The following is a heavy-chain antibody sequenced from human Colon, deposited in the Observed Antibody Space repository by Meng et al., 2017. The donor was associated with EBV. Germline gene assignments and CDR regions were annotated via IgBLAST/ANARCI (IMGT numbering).Heavy chain of an antibody. CDR2: ISERGTT. D-gene: IGHD6-19*01. J-gene: IGHJ4*02. CDR1: GVSISSSPSY. CDR3: GRPHLISVAGHFDY. Sequence: LELQQSAPVLWRVSGTPSRTCTAPGVSISSSPSYWGWIRQTPGSGLEWIGCISERGTTYYHPSLKSQVTISVDTSNNQFSLKLSSVTAADTAVYYCGRPHLISVAGHFDYWGQGTLVTVSS. V-gene: IGHV4-39*01.